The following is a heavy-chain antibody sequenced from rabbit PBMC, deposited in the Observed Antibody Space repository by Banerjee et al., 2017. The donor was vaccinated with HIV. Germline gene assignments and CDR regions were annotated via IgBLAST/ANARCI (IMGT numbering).Heavy chain of an antibody. D-gene: IGHD1-1*01. V-gene: IGHV1S45*01. CDR3: ARAGGFEKYFNL. CDR2: IYTGSGST. J-gene: IGHJ4*01. CDR1: GFSFSSSYY. Sequence: QEQLVESGGGLVQPEGSLTLTCTASGFSFSSSYYMCWVRQAPGKGLEWIGCIYTGSGSTYYASWANGRFTISKTSSTTVTLQMTSLTAADTATYFCARAGGFEKYFNLWGPGTLVTVS.